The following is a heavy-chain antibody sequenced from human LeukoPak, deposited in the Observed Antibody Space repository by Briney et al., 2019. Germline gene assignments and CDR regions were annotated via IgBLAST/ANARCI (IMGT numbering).Heavy chain of an antibody. J-gene: IGHJ5*02. Sequence: SETLSLTCAVYGGSFSGYYWSWIRQPPGKGLEWIGEINHSGSTNYNPSLKSRVTISVDTSKNQFSLKLSSVTAADTAVYYCARGSSGYDTAWGQGMLVTVSS. CDR3: ARGSSGYDTA. D-gene: IGHD5-12*01. CDR2: INHSGST. CDR1: GGSFSGYY. V-gene: IGHV4-34*01.